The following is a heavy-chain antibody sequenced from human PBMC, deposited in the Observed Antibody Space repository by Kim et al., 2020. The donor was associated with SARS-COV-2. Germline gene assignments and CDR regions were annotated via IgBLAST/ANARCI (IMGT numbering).Heavy chain of an antibody. CDR1: GFTFSSYA. V-gene: IGHV3-23*01. CDR3: AQGASYYDFCVLV. J-gene: IGHJ6*02. D-gene: IGHD3-3*01. Sequence: GGSLRISCGASGFTFSSYAMTWVRQAPGKGLEWVSSISGTTGRTYYADSVKGRFTISRDNSKNMLYLQMNSLGAEDTAVYYCAQGASYYDFCVLVWGQGTTVTVSS. CDR2: ISGTTGRT.